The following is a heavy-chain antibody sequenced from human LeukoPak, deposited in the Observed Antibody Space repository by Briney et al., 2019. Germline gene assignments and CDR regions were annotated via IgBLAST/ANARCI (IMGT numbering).Heavy chain of an antibody. CDR1: GGSISSSSDY. J-gene: IGHJ6*03. CDR2: IYYSGSM. CDR3: ARVYWFPGTSYYYMDV. Sequence: SETLSLTCTVSGGSISSSSDYWGWIRRPPGKGLEWIGDIYYSGSMYYNPSLKSRVTISVDTSKNQFSLNLSSVTAADTAVYYCARVYWFPGTSYYYMDVWGKGTPVTVSS. V-gene: IGHV4-39*07. D-gene: IGHD1-1*01.